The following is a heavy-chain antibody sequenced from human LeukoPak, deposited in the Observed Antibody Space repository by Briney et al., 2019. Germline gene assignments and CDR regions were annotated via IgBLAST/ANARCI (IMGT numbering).Heavy chain of an antibody. CDR1: CGSISSYY. CDR2: IYYSGST. CDR3: ARQNVLLWFGELLSWFDP. Sequence: SETLSLTCTVSCGSISSYYWSWIRQPPGKGLEWIGYIYYSGSTNYNPSLKSRVTISVDTSKNQFSLKLSSVTAADTAVYYCARQNVLLWFGELLSWFDPWGQGTLVTVSS. D-gene: IGHD3-10*01. J-gene: IGHJ5*02. V-gene: IGHV4-59*08.